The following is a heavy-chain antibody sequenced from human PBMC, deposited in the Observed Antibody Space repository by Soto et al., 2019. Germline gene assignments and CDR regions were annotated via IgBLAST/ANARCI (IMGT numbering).Heavy chain of an antibody. CDR3: ARYLSCDSISCQNWFDP. J-gene: IGHJ5*02. Sequence: QVQLQQWGAGLLKPSETLSLTCAVYGGSFSGYYWTWIRQPPGKGLEWIGEINHIGSTNYNPSLQSRVTISVDTSQNQFSLKLSSVTAADTAVYYCARYLSCDSISCQNWFDPWGQGTLVTVSS. CDR2: INHIGST. D-gene: IGHD3-22*01. V-gene: IGHV4-34*01. CDR1: GGSFSGYY.